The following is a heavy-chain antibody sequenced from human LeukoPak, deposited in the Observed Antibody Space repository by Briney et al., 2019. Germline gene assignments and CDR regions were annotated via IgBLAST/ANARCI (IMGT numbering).Heavy chain of an antibody. Sequence: GESLKISCKGSGYSFTSYWIGWVRQMPGKGLEWMGIIYPGDSDTRYSPSFQGQVTISADKSISTAYLQWSSLKASDTAIYYCATSDDYYGSGSPPRYWGQGTLVTVSS. V-gene: IGHV5-51*01. CDR1: GYSFTSYW. J-gene: IGHJ4*02. CDR2: IYPGDSDT. CDR3: ATSDDYYGSGSPPRY. D-gene: IGHD3-10*01.